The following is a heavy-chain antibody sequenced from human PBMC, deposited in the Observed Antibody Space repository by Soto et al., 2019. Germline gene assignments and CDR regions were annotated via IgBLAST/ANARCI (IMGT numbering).Heavy chain of an antibody. CDR1: GYTLTELS. CDR2: FDPEDGET. D-gene: IGHD3-3*01. V-gene: IGHV1-24*01. J-gene: IGHJ3*02. CDR3: ATAGIRFLEWFLAFDI. Sequence: ASVKVSCKVSGYTLTELSMHWVREAPGKGLEWMRGFDPEDGETIYAQKFQGRVTMTEDTSTDTAYMELSSLRSEDTAVYYCATAGIRFLEWFLAFDISCQGTTVAVSS.